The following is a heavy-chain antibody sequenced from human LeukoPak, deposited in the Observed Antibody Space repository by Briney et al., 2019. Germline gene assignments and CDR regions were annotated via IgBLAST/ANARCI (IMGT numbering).Heavy chain of an antibody. CDR3: ARLQQLSYYYYMDV. CDR2: ISSSSSTI. D-gene: IGHD6-13*01. CDR1: GFTFSSYS. J-gene: IGHJ6*03. Sequence: PGGSLRLSCAASGFTFSSYSMNWVRQAPGKGLEWVSYISSSSSTIYYADSVKGRFTISRDNAKNSLYLQMNSLRAEDTAVYYCARLQQLSYYYYMDVWGKGTTVTVSS. V-gene: IGHV3-48*01.